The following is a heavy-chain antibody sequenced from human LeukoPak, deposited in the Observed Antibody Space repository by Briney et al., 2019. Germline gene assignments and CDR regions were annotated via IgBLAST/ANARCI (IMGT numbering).Heavy chain of an antibody. CDR3: VKGLGITIFGVVTSYYYYGMDV. V-gene: IGHV3-64D*09. CDR2: ISSNGGST. CDR1: GFTFSSYA. Sequence: GRSLRLSCSASGFTFSSYAMHWVRQAPGKGLEYVSAISSNGGSTYYADSVKGRFTISRDNSKNTLYLQMSSLRAEDTAVYYCVKGLGITIFGVVTSYYYYGMDVWGQGTAVTVSS. J-gene: IGHJ6*02. D-gene: IGHD3-3*01.